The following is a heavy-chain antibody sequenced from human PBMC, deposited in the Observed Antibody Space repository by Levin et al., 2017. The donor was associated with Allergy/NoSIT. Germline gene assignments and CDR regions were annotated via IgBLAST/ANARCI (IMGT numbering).Heavy chain of an antibody. J-gene: IGHJ4*02. CDR3: ARQEDFDY. CDR1: GYTFGSYW. D-gene: IGHD2-15*01. Sequence: GASVKVSCKGSGYTFGSYWIGWVRQVPGKGLEWMGIIYPGDSDTRYSPSFQGQVTISVDKSISTVYLQWSSLKASDTAMYYCARQEDFDYWGQGTLVTVSS. CDR2: IYPGDSDT. V-gene: IGHV5-51*01.